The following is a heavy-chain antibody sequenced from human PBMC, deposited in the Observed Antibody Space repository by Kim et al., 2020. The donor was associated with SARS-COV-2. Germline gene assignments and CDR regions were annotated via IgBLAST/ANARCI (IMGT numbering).Heavy chain of an antibody. Sequence: GGSLRLSCAASGFTFSNAWMSWVRQAPGKGLEWVGRIKSKTDGGTTDYAAPVKGRFTISRDDSKNTLYLQMNSLKTEDTAVYYCTTDLGDGYNPWYFDYWGQGTLVTVSS. D-gene: IGHD5-12*01. CDR2: IKSKTDGGTT. V-gene: IGHV3-15*01. CDR1: GFTFSNAW. CDR3: TTDLGDGYNPWYFDY. J-gene: IGHJ4*02.